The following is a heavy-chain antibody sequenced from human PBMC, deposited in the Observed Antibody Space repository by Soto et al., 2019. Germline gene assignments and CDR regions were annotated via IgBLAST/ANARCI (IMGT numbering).Heavy chain of an antibody. CDR1: GYTFTGYY. D-gene: IGHD2-2*01. V-gene: IGHV1-2*02. Sequence: ASVKVSCKASGYTFTGYYMHWVRQAPGQGLEWMGWINPNSGGTNYAQKFQGRVTMTRDTSISTAYMELSRLRSDDTAVYYCARVVPAAQTCLAPWGQEPLVPVSA. J-gene: IGHJ5*02. CDR2: INPNSGGT. CDR3: ARVVPAAQTCLAP.